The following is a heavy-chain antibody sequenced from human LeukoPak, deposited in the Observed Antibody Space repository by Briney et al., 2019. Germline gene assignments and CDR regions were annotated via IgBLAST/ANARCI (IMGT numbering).Heavy chain of an antibody. D-gene: IGHD4-17*01. CDR2: IIPIFGTA. CDR3: ARSTRYGDYGYNY. J-gene: IGHJ4*02. CDR1: GGTFSSYA. V-gene: IGHV1-69*06. Sequence: ASVKVSCKASGGTFSSYAISWVRQAPGQGLEWMGGIIPIFGTANYAQKFQGRVTITADKSTSTAYMELSSLRSEDTAVYYCARSTRYGDYGYNYWGQGTLVTVSS.